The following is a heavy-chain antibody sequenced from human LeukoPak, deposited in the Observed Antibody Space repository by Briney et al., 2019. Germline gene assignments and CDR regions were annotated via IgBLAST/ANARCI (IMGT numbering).Heavy chain of an antibody. J-gene: IGHJ6*03. Sequence: GGSLRLSCAASGFTFSSYAMSWVRQAPGKGLEWVSAISGSGRSTYYADSVKGRFTISRDNSKNTLYLQMNSLRAEDTAVYYCAKDGVVQLWLHDYYYYYYMDVWGKGTTVTISS. D-gene: IGHD5-18*01. CDR1: GFTFSSYA. CDR2: ISGSGRST. V-gene: IGHV3-23*01. CDR3: AKDGVVQLWLHDYYYYYYMDV.